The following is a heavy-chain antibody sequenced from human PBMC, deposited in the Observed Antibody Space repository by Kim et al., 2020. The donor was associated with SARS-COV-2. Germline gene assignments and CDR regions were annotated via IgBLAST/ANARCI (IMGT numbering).Heavy chain of an antibody. J-gene: IGHJ4*02. V-gene: IGHV4-39*07. CDR2: IYYSGNT. CDR3: ARTFSQYSSGLVLF. Sequence: SETLSLTCAVFGGSISSRSYYWGWIRQPPGKGLEWIGSIYYSGNTDYNPSLRSRVTISLDTSRNQFSLRLNSVTAADTAVYYCARTFSQYSSGLVLFWGQGTLVTVSS. D-gene: IGHD5-18*01. CDR1: GGSISSRSYY.